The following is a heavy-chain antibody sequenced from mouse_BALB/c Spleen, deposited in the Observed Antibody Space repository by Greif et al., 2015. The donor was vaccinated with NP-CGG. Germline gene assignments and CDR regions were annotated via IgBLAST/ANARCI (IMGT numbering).Heavy chain of an antibody. V-gene: IGHV5-4*02. CDR2: ISDGGSYT. CDR1: GFTFSDYY. CDR3: ARDRYYGSSYGYAMDY. J-gene: IGHJ4*01. Sequence: EVQVVESGGGLVKPGGSLKLSCAASGFTFSDYYMYWVRQTPEKRLEWVATISDGGSYTYYPDSVKGRFAISRDNAKNNLYLQMSSLKSEDTAMYYCARDRYYGSSYGYAMDYWGQGTSVTVSS. D-gene: IGHD1-1*01.